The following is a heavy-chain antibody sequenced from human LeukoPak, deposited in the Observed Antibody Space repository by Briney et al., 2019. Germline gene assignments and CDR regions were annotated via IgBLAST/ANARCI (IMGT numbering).Heavy chain of an antibody. J-gene: IGHJ4*02. CDR2: ISGSGGST. Sequence: GGTLRLSCAASGFTFGSYGMSWVRQAPGKGLEWVSAISGSGGSTYYADSVKGRFTISRDNSKNTLYLQMNSLRAEDTAVYYCAKEGTMVRGVIIGTFDYWGQGTLVTVSS. V-gene: IGHV3-23*01. CDR3: AKEGTMVRGVIIGTFDY. D-gene: IGHD3-10*01. CDR1: GFTFGSYG.